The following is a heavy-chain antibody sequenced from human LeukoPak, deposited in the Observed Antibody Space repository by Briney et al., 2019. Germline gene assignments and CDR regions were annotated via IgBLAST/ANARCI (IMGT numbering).Heavy chain of an antibody. CDR3: ARDTRAAGWYLDY. CDR1: GGSISSYY. V-gene: IGHV4-59*01. CDR2: IYYSGST. J-gene: IGHJ4*02. D-gene: IGHD6-19*01. Sequence: SETLSLTCTVSGGSISSYYWSWIRQPPGKGLEWIGYIYYSGSTNYNPSLKSRVTISVDTSKNQSSLKLSSVTAADTAVYYCARDTRAAGWYLDYWGQGTLVTVSS.